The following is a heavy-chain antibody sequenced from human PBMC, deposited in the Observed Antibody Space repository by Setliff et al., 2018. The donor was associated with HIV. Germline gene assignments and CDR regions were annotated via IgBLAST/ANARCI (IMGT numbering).Heavy chain of an antibody. J-gene: IGHJ3*02. CDR2: SNPNSGGT. V-gene: IGHV1-2*02. D-gene: IGHD2-21*02. Sequence: ASVKVSCKASGYTFTGYYMHWVRQAPGQGLEWMGWSNPNSGGTHYAQKFQGRVTMTRDPSIRTVYMELSRLRSDDTAVYYCASVRYCGGDCYPDAFDIWGQGTMVTVSS. CDR1: GYTFTGYY. CDR3: ASVRYCGGDCYPDAFDI.